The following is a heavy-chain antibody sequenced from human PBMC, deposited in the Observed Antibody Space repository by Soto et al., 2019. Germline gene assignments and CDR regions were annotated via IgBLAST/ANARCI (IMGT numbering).Heavy chain of an antibody. CDR2: IIPIFGTA. CDR3: ASVDTASRGFWGSFDY. Sequence: SVKVSCKASGGTFSSYAISWVRQAPGQGLEWMGGIIPIFGTANYAQKFQGRVTITADKSTSTAYMELSSLRSEDTAVYYCASVDTASRGFWGSFDYWGQGTLGTVSS. D-gene: IGHD5-18*01. J-gene: IGHJ4*02. V-gene: IGHV1-69*06. CDR1: GGTFSSYA.